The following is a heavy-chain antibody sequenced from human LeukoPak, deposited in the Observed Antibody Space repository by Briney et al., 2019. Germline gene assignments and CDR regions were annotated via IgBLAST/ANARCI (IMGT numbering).Heavy chain of an antibody. CDR2: ISGRGRST. CDR3: AKYPSYYDSSVYYFDY. D-gene: IGHD3-22*01. J-gene: IGHJ4*02. CDR1: GFTFSDYA. V-gene: IGHV3-23*01. Sequence: GRSLRLSCAASGFTFSDYAMSWVRQAPGGGLEWGSAISGRGRSTYYTDSAKGRFSISRDNSKNTLSLEMNSLRAEDTAVYYCAKYPSYYDSSVYYFDYWGQGTLVTVSS.